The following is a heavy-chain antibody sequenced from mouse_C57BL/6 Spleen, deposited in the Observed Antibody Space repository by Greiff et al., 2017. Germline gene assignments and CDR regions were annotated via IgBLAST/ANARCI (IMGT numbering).Heavy chain of an antibody. V-gene: IGHV1-61*01. J-gene: IGHJ1*03. CDR2: IYPSDSET. Sequence: QVQLQQPGAELVRPGSSVKLSCKASGYTFTSYWMDWVKQRPGQGLEWIGNIYPSDSETHYNQKFKDKATLTVDKSSSTAYMQLSSLTSEDSAVYYCARREYYGSSYRPWYFDVWGTGTTVTVSS. CDR3: ARREYYGSSYRPWYFDV. D-gene: IGHD1-1*01. CDR1: GYTFTSYW.